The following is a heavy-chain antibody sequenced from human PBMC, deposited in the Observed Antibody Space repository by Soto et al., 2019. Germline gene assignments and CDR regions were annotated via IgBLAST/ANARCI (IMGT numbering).Heavy chain of an antibody. CDR1: GGSISSYY. V-gene: IGHV4-59*01. Sequence: SETLSLTCTVSGGSISSYYWSWIRQPPGKGLEWIGYIYYSGSTNYNPSLKSRVTISVDTSKNQFSLKLSSVTAADTAVYYCARYDYIGGYFDYWGQGTLVTVSS. J-gene: IGHJ4*02. CDR3: ARYDYIGGYFDY. CDR2: IYYSGST. D-gene: IGHD4-4*01.